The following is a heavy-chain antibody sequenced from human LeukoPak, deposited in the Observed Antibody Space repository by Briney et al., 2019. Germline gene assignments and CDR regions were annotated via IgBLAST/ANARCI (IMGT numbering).Heavy chain of an antibody. V-gene: IGHV3-30-3*01. Sequence: GRSLRLSCAASGFTFSSYAMPWVRQAPGKGLEWVAVISYDGSNKYYADSVKGRFTISRDNSKNTLYLQMNSLRAEDTAVYYCARAVDSSSNWFDPWGQGTLVTVSS. CDR2: ISYDGSNK. D-gene: IGHD3-22*01. CDR3: ARAVDSSSNWFDP. CDR1: GFTFSSYA. J-gene: IGHJ5*02.